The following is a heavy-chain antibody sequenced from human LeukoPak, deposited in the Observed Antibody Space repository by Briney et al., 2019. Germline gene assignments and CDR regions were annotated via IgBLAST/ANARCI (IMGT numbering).Heavy chain of an antibody. V-gene: IGHV3-7*01. CDR3: ASLIYSGYDSSYYYYMDV. J-gene: IGHJ6*03. D-gene: IGHD5-12*01. CDR1: GFTFSSYW. CDR2: IKQDGSEK. Sequence: GGSLRLSCAASGFTFSSYWMSWVRQAPGKGLEWVANIKQDGSEKNYVDSVKGRFTISRDNAKNSLYLQMNSLRAEDTAVYYCASLIYSGYDSSYYYYMDVWGKGTTVTVSS.